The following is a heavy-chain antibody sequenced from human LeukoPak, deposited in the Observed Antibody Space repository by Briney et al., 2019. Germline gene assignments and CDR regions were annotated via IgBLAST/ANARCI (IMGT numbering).Heavy chain of an antibody. CDR1: GFTFNNYS. CDR3: ARVGGLWFGEL. V-gene: IGHV3-21*01. CDR2: ISSSSSHI. J-gene: IGHJ4*02. Sequence: PGGSLRLSCAASGFTFNNYSMNWVRHAPGKGLEWVSSISSSSSHIYYADSVKGRFIISRDNAKNSLYLQMNSLSTDDTAVYYCARVGGLWFGELWGQGTLVTVSS. D-gene: IGHD3-10*01.